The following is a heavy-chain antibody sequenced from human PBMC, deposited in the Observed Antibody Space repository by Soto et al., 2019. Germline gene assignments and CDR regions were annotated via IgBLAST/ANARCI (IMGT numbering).Heavy chain of an antibody. CDR1: GFTFRSYA. V-gene: IGHV3-23*01. Sequence: PGGSLRLSCPASGFTFRSYAMSWGLHGPGTGLGCGSAISVSGGRTYHASSVKGRFTISRDNSKNTLYLQMNSLRAEDTVVYYCAQQGDYFDYWGQGTLVTVSS. J-gene: IGHJ4*02. CDR2: ISVSGGRT. D-gene: IGHD6-13*01. CDR3: AQQGDYFDY.